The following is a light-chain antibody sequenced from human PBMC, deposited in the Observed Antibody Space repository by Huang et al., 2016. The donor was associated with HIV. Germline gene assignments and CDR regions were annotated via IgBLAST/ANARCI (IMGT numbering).Light chain of an antibody. CDR2: DAS. J-gene: IGKJ2*01. CDR1: QKIRSDY. CDR3: QQYDSSPTT. Sequence: EIVLTQSPGALSLSPGERATLSCRASQKIRSDYLAWYQQKPGQAPSLLIYDASRRATGVPDRFSGSGSGTEFTLTITRLGPEDCAVFFCQQYDSSPTTFGQGTNLEIK. V-gene: IGKV3-20*01.